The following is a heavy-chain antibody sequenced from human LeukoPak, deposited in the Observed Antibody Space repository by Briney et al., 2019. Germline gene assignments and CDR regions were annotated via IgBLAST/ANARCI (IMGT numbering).Heavy chain of an antibody. D-gene: IGHD6-6*01. CDR3: AREVAYSSFFEAFDI. Sequence: GGSLRLSCAASGFILSSYGMHWVRQAPGKGVEWVAVISYDGSNKYYTDSVKGRFTISRDNSKNTLYLQMNSLRAEDTAVYYCAREVAYSSFFEAFDIWGQGTMVTVSS. V-gene: IGHV3-30*03. J-gene: IGHJ3*02. CDR1: GFILSSYG. CDR2: ISYDGSNK.